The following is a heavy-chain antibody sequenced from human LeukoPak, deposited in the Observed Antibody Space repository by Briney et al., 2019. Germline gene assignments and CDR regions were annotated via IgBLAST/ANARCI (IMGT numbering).Heavy chain of an antibody. CDR3: ARDINGYYYDSHGYYPTDL. CDR2: ISVYNGNT. J-gene: IGHJ5*02. V-gene: IGHV1-18*01. Sequence: ASVTVSCKASGYIFTSYGISWVRQAPGQGLEGMGWISVYNGNTNYPQRLQGRFTITTDTSTTTAYMELRSLRSDDTAVYYCARDINGYYYDSHGYYPTDLWGQGTLVTVSS. D-gene: IGHD3-22*01. CDR1: GYIFTSYG.